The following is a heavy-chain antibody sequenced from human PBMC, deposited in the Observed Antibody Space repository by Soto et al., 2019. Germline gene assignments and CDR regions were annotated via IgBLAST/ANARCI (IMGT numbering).Heavy chain of an antibody. V-gene: IGHV3-23*01. CDR3: AKDKYSGSSGYFQH. J-gene: IGHJ1*01. CDR2: ISGSGGRT. D-gene: IGHD1-26*01. CDR1: GFTFSSYA. Sequence: GGSLRLSCAASGFTFSSYAMSWARQAPGKGLEWVSAISGSGGRTYYADSVKGRFTISRDNSKNTLYLQMNSLRAEDTAVYYCAKDKYSGSSGYFQHWGQGTLVTVSS.